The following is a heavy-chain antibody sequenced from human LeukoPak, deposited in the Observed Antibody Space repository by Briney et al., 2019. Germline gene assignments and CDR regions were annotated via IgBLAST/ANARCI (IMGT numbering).Heavy chain of an antibody. J-gene: IGHJ6*02. D-gene: IGHD4-23*01. CDR3: ARGNGGTPYYYYGMDV. Sequence: ASVKVSCKASGYTFSNYAINWVRQAPGQGLEWMGIINPSGGSTSYAQKFQGRVTMTRDTSTSTVYMELSSLRSEDTAVYYCARGNGGTPYYYYGMDVWGQGTTVTVSS. CDR1: GYTFSNYA. V-gene: IGHV1-46*01. CDR2: INPSGGST.